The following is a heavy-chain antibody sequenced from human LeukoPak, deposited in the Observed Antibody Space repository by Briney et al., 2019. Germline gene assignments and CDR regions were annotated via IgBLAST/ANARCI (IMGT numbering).Heavy chain of an antibody. Sequence: SETLSLTCAVYRGSFSGYYWSWIRQTLREGLQWIGEIINSGSTNYNPSLKSRVTILLDAAKSQFSLKMTSVTAADTAVYYCAGYSGSPRYFDYWGQGTLVTVSS. V-gene: IGHV4-34*12. CDR3: AGYSGSPRYFDY. CDR2: IINSGST. J-gene: IGHJ4*02. D-gene: IGHD6-6*01. CDR1: RGSFSGYY.